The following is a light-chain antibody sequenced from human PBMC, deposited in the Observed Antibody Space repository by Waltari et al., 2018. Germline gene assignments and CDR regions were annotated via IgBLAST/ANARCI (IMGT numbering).Light chain of an antibody. V-gene: IGKV1-5*03. J-gene: IGKJ2*01. CDR3: QQYDTYPHT. CDR2: KAS. Sequence: DIQMTQSHSTLPASVGDRVTITCRASQSISTWLAWYQQRPGKAPNLLIYKASTLESGVPSTFSGSGSGTEFTLTISNLQPDDFATYYCQQYDTYPHTFGQGTKVEI. CDR1: QSISTW.